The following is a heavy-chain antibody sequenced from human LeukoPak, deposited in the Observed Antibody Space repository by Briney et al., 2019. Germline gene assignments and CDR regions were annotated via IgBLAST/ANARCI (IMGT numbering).Heavy chain of an antibody. J-gene: IGHJ4*02. CDR2: ISYDGSNK. V-gene: IGHV3-30*01. Sequence: GRSLRLSCAASGFTFSSYAMHWVRQAPGKGLEWVAVISYDGSNKYYADSVKGRFTISRDNSKNTLYLQMNSLRAEDTAVYYCAREGCGSHYDYWGQGTLVTVSS. CDR3: AREGCGSHYDY. D-gene: IGHD1-26*01. CDR1: GFTFSSYA.